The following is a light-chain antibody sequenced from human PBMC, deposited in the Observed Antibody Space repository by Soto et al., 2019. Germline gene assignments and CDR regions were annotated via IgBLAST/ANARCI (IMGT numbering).Light chain of an antibody. V-gene: IGLV1-44*01. J-gene: IGLJ2*01. CDR2: SNN. Sequence: QPVLTQPPSASGTPGQRVTISCSGSSSNIGSNTVNWYQQVPGTAPKLLIYSNNQRPSGVPDRFSGSKSGTSASLAISGLQSEDEADYYCAAWDATLNGLFGGGTQLTVL. CDR3: AAWDATLNGL. CDR1: SSNIGSNT.